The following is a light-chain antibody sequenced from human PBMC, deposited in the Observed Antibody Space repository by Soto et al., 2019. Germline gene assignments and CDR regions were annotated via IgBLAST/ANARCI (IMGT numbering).Light chain of an antibody. Sequence: QSVLTQPRSVSGSPGQSVTISCTGTSSDVGGYNYVSWYQQHPGKAPKLMIYAVTKRPSGVPDRFSGSKSGNTASLTISGLQAEDEADYYCWLYAGSYTIVVFGGGTKVTVL. J-gene: IGLJ2*01. CDR2: AVT. V-gene: IGLV2-11*01. CDR3: WLYAGSYTIVV. CDR1: SSDVGGYNY.